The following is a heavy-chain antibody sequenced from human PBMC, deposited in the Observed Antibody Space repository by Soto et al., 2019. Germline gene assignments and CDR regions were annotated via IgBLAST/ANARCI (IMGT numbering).Heavy chain of an antibody. CDR3: AKDRSYDILTGRAYNWFDP. J-gene: IGHJ5*02. V-gene: IGHV3-23*01. CDR2: ISGSGGST. CDR1: GFTFSSYA. D-gene: IGHD3-9*01. Sequence: GGSLRLSCAASGFTFSSYAMSWVRQAPGKGLEWVSAISGSGGSTYYADSVKGRFTISRDNSKNTLYLQMNSLRAEDTAVYYCAKDRSYDILTGRAYNWFDPWGQGTLVTVSS.